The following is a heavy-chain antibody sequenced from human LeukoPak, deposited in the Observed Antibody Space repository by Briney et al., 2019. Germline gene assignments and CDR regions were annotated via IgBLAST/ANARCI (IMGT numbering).Heavy chain of an antibody. CDR2: SIPMHAPA. J-gene: IGHJ5*02. V-gene: IGHV1-69*05. D-gene: IGHD3-10*01. CDR3: ARGAHSGSFSSWFHP. Sequence: SVKVSCKASGGTFNKYAITWVRQAPGQGLEWMGGSIPMHAPARYAQNFQGRVTITTDESTSTAYMELSSLKSEDTALYYCARGAHSGSFSSWFHPWGQGTLVTVSS. CDR1: GGTFNKYA.